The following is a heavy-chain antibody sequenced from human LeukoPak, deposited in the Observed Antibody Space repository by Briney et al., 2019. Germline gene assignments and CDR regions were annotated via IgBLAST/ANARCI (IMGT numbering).Heavy chain of an antibody. Sequence: ASVKVSCKASGYTFTGYYMHWVRQAPGQGLEWMGWINPNSGGTNYAQKLQGRVTMTTDTSTSTAYMELRSLRSDDTAVYYCARGRFLMVTPDYWGQGTLVTVSS. CDR3: ARGRFLMVTPDY. CDR2: INPNSGGT. V-gene: IGHV1-2*02. D-gene: IGHD3-3*01. CDR1: GYTFTGYY. J-gene: IGHJ4*02.